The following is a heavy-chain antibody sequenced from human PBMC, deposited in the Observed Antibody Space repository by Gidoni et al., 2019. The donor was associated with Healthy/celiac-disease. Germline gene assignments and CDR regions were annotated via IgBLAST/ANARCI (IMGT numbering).Heavy chain of an antibody. Sequence: QVQLVQSGAEVKKPGASVKVSCKASGYTFTSSDINWVRQATGQGLEWMGWMKRSSGNPGYAQQFQGRVTMTRTTSISTAYMELSSLSSEGTAVYYCARVSREATIPPDYWGQGTLVTVSS. D-gene: IGHD5-12*01. CDR3: ARVSREATIPPDY. J-gene: IGHJ4*02. CDR1: GYTFTSSD. V-gene: IGHV1-8*01. CDR2: MKRSSGNP.